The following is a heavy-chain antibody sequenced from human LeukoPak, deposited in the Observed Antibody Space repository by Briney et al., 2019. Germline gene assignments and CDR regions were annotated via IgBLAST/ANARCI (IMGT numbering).Heavy chain of an antibody. Sequence: PGGSLRLSCAASGFTFRSYGMHWVRQAPGKGLEWVAYIQNDGSNEQYADSVKGRFSISRDSSKNILYLQMNSLRAEDTAVYYCARGQWLDSLFEYWGQGTLVTVSS. CDR2: IQNDGSNE. CDR1: GFTFRSYG. D-gene: IGHD6-19*01. CDR3: ARGQWLDSLFEY. J-gene: IGHJ4*02. V-gene: IGHV3-30*02.